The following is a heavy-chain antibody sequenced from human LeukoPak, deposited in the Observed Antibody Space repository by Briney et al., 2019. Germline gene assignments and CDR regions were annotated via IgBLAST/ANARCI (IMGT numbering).Heavy chain of an antibody. CDR2: ISGSGGST. CDR3: AKEQPTQDYPDYYYYYGMDV. D-gene: IGHD4-11*01. Sequence: PGGSLRLSCAASGFTFSSYAMSWVRQAPGKGLEWVSAISGSGGSTYYADSVKGRFTISRDNAKNTLYLQMNSLRAEDTAVYYCAKEQPTQDYPDYYYYYGMDVWGQGTTVTVSS. CDR1: GFTFSSYA. J-gene: IGHJ6*02. V-gene: IGHV3-23*01.